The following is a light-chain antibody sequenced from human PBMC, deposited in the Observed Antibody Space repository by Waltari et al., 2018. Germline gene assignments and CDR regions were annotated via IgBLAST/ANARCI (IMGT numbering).Light chain of an antibody. CDR2: GSS. CDR3: QTYDGRISAWV. V-gene: IGLV1-40*01. CDR1: SSTTGATYE. J-gene: IGLJ3*02. Sequence: QSVLTQPPSVSGPPGQRLTISCSWGSSTTGATYEFPWYPQFQGTAPKLRIYGSSHRPSGVPDRVSCSKSGTSASLDISGLQAEDEADYYCQTYDGRISAWVFGGGTKLTVL.